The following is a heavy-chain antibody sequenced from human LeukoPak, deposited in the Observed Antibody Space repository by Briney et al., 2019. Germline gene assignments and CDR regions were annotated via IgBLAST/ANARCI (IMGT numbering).Heavy chain of an antibody. CDR2: ISGSGGST. CDR1: GFTFSSYA. Sequence: GGSLRLSCAASGFTFSSYAMSWVRQAPGKGLEWVSAISGSGGSTYYADSVKGRFTISRDNSKNTLYLQMNSLRAEDTAVYYCALPGYSSGWYVDYYYGMGVWGQGTTVTVSS. CDR3: ALPGYSSGWYVDYYYGMGV. J-gene: IGHJ6*02. V-gene: IGHV3-23*01. D-gene: IGHD6-19*01.